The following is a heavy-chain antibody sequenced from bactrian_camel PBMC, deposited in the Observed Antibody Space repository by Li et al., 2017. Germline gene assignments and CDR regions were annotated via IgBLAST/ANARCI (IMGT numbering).Heavy chain of an antibody. CDR1: GFTFSSYH. CDR2: IYSDGVNT. Sequence: VQLVESGGGLVQPGGSLKLSCAASGFTFSSYHMSWVRQAPGRGPEWVSSIYSDGVNTYYADSVKGRFTISRDNAKNIVYLQLNSLKDDDQAMYYCARPATPAYVLSGYDYWGQGTQVTVS. D-gene: IGHD1*01. J-gene: IGHJ4*01. V-gene: IGHV3-2*01. CDR3: ARPATPAYVLSGYDY.